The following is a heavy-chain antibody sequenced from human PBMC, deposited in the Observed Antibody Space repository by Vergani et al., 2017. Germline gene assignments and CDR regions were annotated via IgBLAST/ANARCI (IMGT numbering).Heavy chain of an antibody. CDR2: IYYSGST. CDR1: GGSISSSSYY. Sequence: QLQLQESGPGLVKPSETLSLTCTVSGGSISSSSYYWGWIRQPPGKGLEWIGSIYYSGSTYYNPSLKSRVTISVDTSKNQFSLKLSFVTAAETAVYYCARIDCSSTSCYLTLGWFDPWGQGTLVTVSS. CDR3: ARIDCSSTSCYLTLGWFDP. V-gene: IGHV4-39*07. D-gene: IGHD2-2*01. J-gene: IGHJ5*02.